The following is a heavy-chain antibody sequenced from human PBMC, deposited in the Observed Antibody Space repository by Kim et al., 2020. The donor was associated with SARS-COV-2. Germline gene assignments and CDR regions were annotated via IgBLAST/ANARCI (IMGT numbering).Heavy chain of an antibody. D-gene: IGHD3-3*01. CDR2: IYYNRST. Sequence: QHPGKGLEWIGYIYYNRSTYYNPSLKSRVTISVDTSKNQFSLKLSSVTAADTAVYYCARGLWSGPAFDIWGQGTMVTVSS. V-gene: IGHV4-31*02. J-gene: IGHJ3*02. CDR3: ARGLWSGPAFDI.